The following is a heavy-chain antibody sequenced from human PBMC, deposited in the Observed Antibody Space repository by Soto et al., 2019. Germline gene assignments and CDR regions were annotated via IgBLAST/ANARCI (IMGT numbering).Heavy chain of an antibody. CDR1: GYTFTSYG. CDR2: ISAYNGNT. CDR3: ARAKGVWFEELFHYYGMDV. J-gene: IGHJ6*02. V-gene: IGHV1-18*04. Sequence: QVQLVQSGAEVKKPGASVKVSCKASGYTFTSYGISWVRQAPGQGLEWMGWISAYNGNTNYAQKLQGRVTMTTDTSTSTAYMELRSLRSDDTAVYYCARAKGVWFEELFHYYGMDVWGQGTTVTVSS. D-gene: IGHD3-10*01.